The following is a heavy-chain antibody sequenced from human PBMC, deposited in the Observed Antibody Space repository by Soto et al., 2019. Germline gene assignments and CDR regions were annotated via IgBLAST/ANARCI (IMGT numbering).Heavy chain of an antibody. CDR1: GYTFTSYG. CDR3: AGPVLGYCSGGSCPRGYSHCLYV. Sequence: ASVKVSCKASGYTFTSYGISWVRQAPGQGLEWMGWISAYNGNTNYAQKLQGRVTMTTDTSTSTAYMELRSLRSDETDVYYCAGPVLGYCSGGSCPRGYSHCLYVWGQ. J-gene: IGHJ6*02. D-gene: IGHD2-15*01. V-gene: IGHV1-18*04. CDR2: ISAYNGNT.